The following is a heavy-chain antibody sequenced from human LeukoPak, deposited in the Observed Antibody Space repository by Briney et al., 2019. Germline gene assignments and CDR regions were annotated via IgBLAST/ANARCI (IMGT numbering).Heavy chain of an antibody. D-gene: IGHD2-2*02. CDR1: RFTFSSYS. V-gene: IGHV3-21*01. Sequence: GGSLRLSCAASRFTFSSYSMNWVRQAPGKGLEWVSSINSDSSHIYYADSVKGRFTISRDNAKDSLYLQMNSLRAEDTAVYHCARGPIPDYWGQGTLVTVSS. CDR3: ARGPIPDY. J-gene: IGHJ4*02. CDR2: INSDSSHI.